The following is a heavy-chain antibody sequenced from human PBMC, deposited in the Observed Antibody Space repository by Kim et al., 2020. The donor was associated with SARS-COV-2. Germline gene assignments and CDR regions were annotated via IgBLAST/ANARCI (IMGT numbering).Heavy chain of an antibody. Sequence: GGSLRLSCAASGFTFDDYAMHWVRQAPGKGLEWVSLISGDGGSTYYADSVKGRFTISRDNSKNSLYLQMNSLRTEDTALYYCAKDIHSIITMVRGVIATYYYYGMDVWGQGTTVTVSS. CDR1: GFTFDDYA. CDR3: AKDIHSIITMVRGVIATYYYYGMDV. D-gene: IGHD3-10*01. V-gene: IGHV3-43*02. J-gene: IGHJ6*02. CDR2: ISGDGGST.